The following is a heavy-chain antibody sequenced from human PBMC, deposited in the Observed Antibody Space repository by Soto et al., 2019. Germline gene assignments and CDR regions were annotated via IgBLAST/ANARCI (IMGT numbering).Heavy chain of an antibody. CDR1: GFTFSSYA. CDR2: ISGSGGST. Sequence: EVQLLESGGGLVQPGGSLRLSCAASGFTFSSYAMSWVRQAPGKGLEWVSAISGSGGSTYYADSVKGRFTISRDNSKNTLYLQMNSLRAEDTAVYYCATAITIFGAHFDYWGQGTLVTVSS. J-gene: IGHJ4*02. CDR3: ATAITIFGAHFDY. V-gene: IGHV3-23*01. D-gene: IGHD3-3*01.